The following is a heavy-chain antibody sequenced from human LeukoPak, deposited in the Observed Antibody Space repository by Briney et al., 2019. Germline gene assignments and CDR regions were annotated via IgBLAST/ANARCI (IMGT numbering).Heavy chain of an antibody. D-gene: IGHD5-24*01. Sequence: GGSLRLSCAASGFTFSSYGMHWVRQAPGKGLEWVAVISYDGSNKYYADSVKGRFTISRDNSKNTLYLQMNSLRAEDTAVYYCAKEGPVEYYFDYWGQGTLVTVSS. V-gene: IGHV3-30*18. J-gene: IGHJ4*02. CDR1: GFTFSSYG. CDR2: ISYDGSNK. CDR3: AKEGPVEYYFDY.